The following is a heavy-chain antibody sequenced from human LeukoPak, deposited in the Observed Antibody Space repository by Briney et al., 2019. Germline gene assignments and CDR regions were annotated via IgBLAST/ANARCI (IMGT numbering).Heavy chain of an antibody. CDR2: ISYRGST. J-gene: IGHJ4*02. V-gene: IGHV4-59*01. Sequence: PSETLSLTCTVSGGSIASYYWSWIRQFPGKGLEWIGYISYRGSTSYNPSLNSRVSISLDTSKNQFSLKLSSVTAADTAVYYCASRGSSGWYYFDYWGQGTLVTVSS. CDR3: ASRGSSGWYYFDY. D-gene: IGHD6-19*01. CDR1: GGSIASYY.